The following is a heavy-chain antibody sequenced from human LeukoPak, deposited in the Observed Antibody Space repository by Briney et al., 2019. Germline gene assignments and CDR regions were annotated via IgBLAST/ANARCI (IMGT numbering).Heavy chain of an antibody. CDR1: GGSISSYY. CDR2: IYYSGST. J-gene: IGHJ2*01. CDR3: ARGSAYFDL. V-gene: IGHV4-59*01. Sequence: SETLSLTCTVSGGSISSYYWSWIRQPPGKGLEWIGYIYYSGSTNYNPSLKSRVTISVDTSKNQFSLKLSSVTAADTAVYYCARGSAYFDLWGRGTLVTVSS.